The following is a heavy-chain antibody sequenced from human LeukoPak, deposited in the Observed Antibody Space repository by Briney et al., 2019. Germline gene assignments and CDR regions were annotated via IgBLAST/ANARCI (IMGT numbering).Heavy chain of an antibody. CDR2: MNPNSGNT. CDR1: GYTFTSYD. V-gene: IGHV1-8*01. CDR3: ARGLAKSGGIAQWLRVGYYYMDV. J-gene: IGHJ6*03. Sequence: ASVKVSYKASGYTFTSYDINWVRQATGQGLEWMGWMNPNSGNTGYAQKFQGRVTMTRNTSISTAYMELSSLRSEDTAVYYCARGLAKSGGIAQWLRVGYYYMDVWGKGTTVTVSS. D-gene: IGHD6-13*01.